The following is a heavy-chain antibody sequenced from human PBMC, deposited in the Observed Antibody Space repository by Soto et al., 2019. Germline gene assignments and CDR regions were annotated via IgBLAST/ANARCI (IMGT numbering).Heavy chain of an antibody. V-gene: IGHV1-69*06. D-gene: IGHD5-12*01. J-gene: IGHJ6*02. CDR3: AMDDNDSSGHDKYYYCCMED. CDR2: IVPIFGTP. Sequence: ASVKVSCKASGGTFNNYAITWVRQAPGQGLEWMGGIVPIFGTPKYAQKFQGRVTITADNSTNMAYLELGSLRSEAPAVYFCAMDDNDSSGHDKYYYCCMEDWGQRTTVTVS. CDR1: GGTFNNYA.